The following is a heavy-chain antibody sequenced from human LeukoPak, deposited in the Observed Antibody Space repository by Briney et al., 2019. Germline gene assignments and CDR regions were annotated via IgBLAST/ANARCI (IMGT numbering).Heavy chain of an antibody. Sequence: GASVKVSCKASGYTFTGYYMHWVRQAPGQGLEWMGWINPNSGGTNYAQKFQGRVTMTRDTSISTAYMELSRLRSDDTAVYYCARDLGPITIFGVAPYWFDPWGQGTLVTVSS. J-gene: IGHJ5*02. CDR2: INPNSGGT. V-gene: IGHV1-2*02. CDR3: ARDLGPITIFGVAPYWFDP. CDR1: GYTFTGYY. D-gene: IGHD3-3*01.